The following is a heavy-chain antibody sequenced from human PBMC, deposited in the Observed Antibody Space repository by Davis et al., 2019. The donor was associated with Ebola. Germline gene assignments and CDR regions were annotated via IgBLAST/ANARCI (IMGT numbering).Heavy chain of an antibody. V-gene: IGHV3-33*08. CDR3: ANGYYYDSSGYYYYYGMDV. CDR2: IWYDGSNK. D-gene: IGHD3-22*01. CDR1: GFTFSSYS. J-gene: IGHJ6*02. Sequence: GESLKISCAASGFTFSSYSMNWVRQAPGKGLEWVAVIWYDGSNKYYADSVKGRFTISRDNSKNTLYLQMNSLRAEDTAVYYCANGYYYDSSGYYYYYGMDVWGQGTTVTVSS.